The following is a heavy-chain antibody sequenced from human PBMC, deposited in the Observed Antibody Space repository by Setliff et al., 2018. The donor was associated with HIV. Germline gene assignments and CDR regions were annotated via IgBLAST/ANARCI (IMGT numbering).Heavy chain of an antibody. J-gene: IGHJ4*02. CDR2: IYTSGST. CDR3: ARSSPYYYDSSGYYY. D-gene: IGHD3-22*01. CDR1: GGSFSGYY. Sequence: SETLSLTCAVYGGSFSGYYWNWIRQPAGKGLEWIGHIYTSGSTNYNPSLKSRVTISVDTSKNQFSLKLSSVTAADTAVYYCARSSPYYYDSSGYYYWGQGTLVTVSS. V-gene: IGHV4-59*10.